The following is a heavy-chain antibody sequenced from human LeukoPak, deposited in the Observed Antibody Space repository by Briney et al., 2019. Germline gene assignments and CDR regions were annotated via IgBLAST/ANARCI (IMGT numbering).Heavy chain of an antibody. D-gene: IGHD6-13*01. CDR2: ISGSGGST. CDR3: ARDVAAAGLFDY. J-gene: IGHJ4*02. V-gene: IGHV3-23*01. Sequence: GGSLRLSCAASGFTFSSYAMSWVRQAPGKGLEWVSAISGSGGSTYYADSVKGRFTISRDNAKNSLYLQMNSLRAEDTAVYYCARDVAAAGLFDYWGQGTLVTVSS. CDR1: GFTFSSYA.